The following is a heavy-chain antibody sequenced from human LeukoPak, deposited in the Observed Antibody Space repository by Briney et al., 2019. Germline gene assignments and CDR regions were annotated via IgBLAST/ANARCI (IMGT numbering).Heavy chain of an antibody. D-gene: IGHD6-13*01. V-gene: IGHV1-69*13. J-gene: IGHJ6*03. CDR2: IIPIFGTA. CDR3: ARGWVSSWYQGSYYYMDV. CDR1: GGTFSSYA. Sequence: ASVKVSCKASGGTFSSYAISWVRQAPGQGLEWMGGIIPIFGTANYAQKFQGRVTITADESTSTAYMELSSLRSEDTAVYYCARGWVSSWYQGSYYYMDVWGKGTTVTISS.